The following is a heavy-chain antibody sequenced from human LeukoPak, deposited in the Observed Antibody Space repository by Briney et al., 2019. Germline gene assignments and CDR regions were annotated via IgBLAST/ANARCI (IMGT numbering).Heavy chain of an antibody. CDR1: EYSFTSYW. CDR3: ARGEYYDILTGYFED. D-gene: IGHD3-9*01. Sequence: GESLKISCKGSEYSFTSYWIGWVRQMPGKGLEWMGIIYPGDSDTRYSPSFQGQVTISADKSISTAYLQWSSLKASDTAMYYCARGEYYDILTGYFEDWGQGTLVTVSS. J-gene: IGHJ4*02. V-gene: IGHV5-51*01. CDR2: IYPGDSDT.